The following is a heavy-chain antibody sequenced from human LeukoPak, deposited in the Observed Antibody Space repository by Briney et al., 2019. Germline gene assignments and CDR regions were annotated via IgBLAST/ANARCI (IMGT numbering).Heavy chain of an antibody. V-gene: IGHV3-23*01. J-gene: IGHJ4*02. CDR3: ANDQSSGSYLSGDY. CDR2: ISGSGGST. D-gene: IGHD1-26*01. CDR1: GFTLSSYA. Sequence: PGGALRLSCAASGFTLSSYAMSWVRQAPGKGLEWVSAISGSGGSTYYADSVKGRFTISRENSKNTLYLQMNSLRAEDTAVYYCANDQSSGSYLSGDYWGQGTLVTVSS.